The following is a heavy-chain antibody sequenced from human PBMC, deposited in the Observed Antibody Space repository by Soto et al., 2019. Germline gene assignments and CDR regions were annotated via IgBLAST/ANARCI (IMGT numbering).Heavy chain of an antibody. J-gene: IGHJ4*02. CDR1: GFTFSDYY. CDR3: ARDLGYYDSSGYFDY. Sequence: GGSLRLSCAASGFTFSDYYMIWIRQAPGKGLEWVSYISSSDSIYYADSVKGRFTISRDNAKNSVYLQMNSLRAEDTAVYYCARDLGYYDSSGYFDYWGQGTLVTVS. V-gene: IGHV3-11*01. CDR2: ISSSDSI. D-gene: IGHD3-22*01.